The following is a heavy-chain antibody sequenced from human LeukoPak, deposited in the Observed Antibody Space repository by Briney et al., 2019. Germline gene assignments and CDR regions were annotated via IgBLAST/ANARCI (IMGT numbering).Heavy chain of an antibody. J-gene: IGHJ4*02. V-gene: IGHV3-11*01. CDR2: ISSSGSTI. CDR3: AKDIEPAAVAGSLAGYFDY. Sequence: GGSLRLSCAASGFTFSDYYMSWIRQAPGKGLEWVSYISSSGSTIYYADSVKGRFTISRDNAKNSLYLQMNSLRAEDTALYYCAKDIEPAAVAGSLAGYFDYWGQGTLVTVSS. CDR1: GFTFSDYY. D-gene: IGHD6-19*01.